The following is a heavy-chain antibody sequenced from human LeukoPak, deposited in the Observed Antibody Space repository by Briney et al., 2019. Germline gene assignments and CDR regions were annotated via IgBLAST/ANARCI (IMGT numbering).Heavy chain of an antibody. CDR2: IYYSGST. CDR3: ARGDYISYRFGELFELTL. Sequence: TTSETLSLTCTVSGGSISSSSYYWGWIRQPPGKGLEWIGSIYYSGSTYYNPSLKSRVTISVDTSKNQFSLKLSSVTAADTAVYYCARGDYISYRFGELFELTLWGQGTLVTVSS. V-gene: IGHV4-39*01. CDR1: GGSISSSSYY. D-gene: IGHD3-10*01. J-gene: IGHJ4*02.